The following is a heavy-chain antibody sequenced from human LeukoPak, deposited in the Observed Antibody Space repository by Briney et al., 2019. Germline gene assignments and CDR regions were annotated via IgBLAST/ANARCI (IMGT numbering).Heavy chain of an antibody. CDR1: GGSFSGYY. CDR2: INHSGST. J-gene: IGHJ3*02. V-gene: IGHV4-34*01. D-gene: IGHD3-9*01. Sequence: PSETLSLTCAVYGGSFSGYYWSWIRQPPAKGLGWDGEINHSGSTNYNPSLKSRVTISVDTSKNQFSLKLSSVTAADTAVYYCVLPNIVTGPDAFDIWGQGTMVTVSS. CDR3: VLPNIVTGPDAFDI.